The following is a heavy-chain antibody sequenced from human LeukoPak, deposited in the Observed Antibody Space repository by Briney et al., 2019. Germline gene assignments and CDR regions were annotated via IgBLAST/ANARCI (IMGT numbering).Heavy chain of an antibody. Sequence: NPSEILSLTCTVTGASISSGGYYWTWFRQHPGKGPEWLGYIYNTGSTDYNPSLKSRLTISLDASKNQFSLKVKSVTAADTAVYYCAISPNSGYYYWGQGTLVTVSS. CDR1: GASISSGGYY. J-gene: IGHJ4*02. CDR3: AISPNSGYYY. D-gene: IGHD3-22*01. V-gene: IGHV4-31*03. CDR2: IYNTGST.